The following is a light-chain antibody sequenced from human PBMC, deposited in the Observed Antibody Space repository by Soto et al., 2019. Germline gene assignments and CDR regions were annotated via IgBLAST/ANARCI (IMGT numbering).Light chain of an antibody. J-gene: IGKJ4*01. Sequence: EIVLTQSPGTLSLSPGERATLSCRASQSVISTYLAWYQQKPGQAPRLLIYGASSRPTGIPDRFSGSGSGTDFTLTITRLEPEDFAVYYCQKYGGPPLTFGRGTKVEIK. CDR1: QSVISTY. CDR3: QKYGGPPLT. CDR2: GAS. V-gene: IGKV3-20*01.